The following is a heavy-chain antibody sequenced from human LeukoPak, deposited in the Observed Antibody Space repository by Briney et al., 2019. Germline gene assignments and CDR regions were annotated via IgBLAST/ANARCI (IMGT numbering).Heavy chain of an antibody. Sequence: GGSLRLSCAASGFTFSNCAMSWVRQAPGKGLEWVSGISGNGGGTYYADSVKGRFTISRDNSKNTLFLQMNSLRAEDTAVYYCAKMGLKQWPYNYFDYWGQGTLVTVSS. CDR1: GFTFSNCA. D-gene: IGHD6-19*01. V-gene: IGHV3-23*01. CDR3: AKMGLKQWPYNYFDY. CDR2: ISGNGGGT. J-gene: IGHJ4*02.